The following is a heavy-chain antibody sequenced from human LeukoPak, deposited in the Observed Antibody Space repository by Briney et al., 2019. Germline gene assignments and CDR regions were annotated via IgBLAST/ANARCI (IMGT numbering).Heavy chain of an antibody. CDR2: ISGSGGST. D-gene: IGHD3-3*01. V-gene: IGHV3-23*01. CDR3: ATPLGDFWSGYRARTDY. CDR1: GFTFSSYA. Sequence: GESLKISCADSGFTFSSYAMSWVRQAPGKGLELVSAISGSGGSTYYADSVKGRFTISRDNSKNTLYLQMNSLRAEDTAVYYGATPLGDFWSGYRARTDYWGQGTLVTVSS. J-gene: IGHJ4*02.